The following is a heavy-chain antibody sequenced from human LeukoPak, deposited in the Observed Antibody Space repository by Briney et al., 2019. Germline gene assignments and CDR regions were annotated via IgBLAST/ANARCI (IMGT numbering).Heavy chain of an antibody. CDR2: IVVGSGNT. CDR1: GFTFTSSA. J-gene: IGHJ6*02. CDR3: ANQGYDFWSGYSYYYYYYGMDV. Sequence: SVKVSCKASGFTFTSSAVQWVRQARGQRLEWIGWIVVGSGNTNYAQKFQGRVTITADESTSTAYMELSSLRSEDTAVYYCANQGYDFWSGYSYYYYYYGMDVWGQGTTVTVSS. V-gene: IGHV1-58*01. D-gene: IGHD3-3*01.